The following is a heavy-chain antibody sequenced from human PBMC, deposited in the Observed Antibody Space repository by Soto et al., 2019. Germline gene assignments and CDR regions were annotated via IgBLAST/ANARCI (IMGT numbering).Heavy chain of an antibody. CDR2: INVYNGNT. D-gene: IGHD3-10*01. Sequence: QVQLVQSGGEVKKPGASVKVSCKASAYTFTNYGISWVRRAPGQGLEWMGWINVYNGNTKYAQKVQGRVTMTADTSTSTAYMELRSLRSDDTAVYYCARGVGSGSYYNQYNWFDPWGQGTLATVSS. J-gene: IGHJ5*02. CDR1: AYTFTNYG. CDR3: ARGVGSGSYYNQYNWFDP. V-gene: IGHV1-18*01.